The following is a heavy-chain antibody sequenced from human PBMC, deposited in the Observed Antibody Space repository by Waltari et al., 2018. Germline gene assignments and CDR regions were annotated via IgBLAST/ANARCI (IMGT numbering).Heavy chain of an antibody. D-gene: IGHD2-8*01. CDR1: GFSFDDYA. J-gene: IGHJ6*02. CDR3: AKDTEVCGEMSSPYGMDV. V-gene: IGHV3-9*01. Sequence: EVELVESGGGLVQPGWSLRLSCAASGFSFDDYAMHWVRLAPGKGLEWVSGVSWNRGNIEYADSVKGRFTISRDNGRNSLYLQMNSLRADDTAVYYCAKDTEVCGEMSSPYGMDVWGRGTTVTVSS. CDR2: VSWNRGNI.